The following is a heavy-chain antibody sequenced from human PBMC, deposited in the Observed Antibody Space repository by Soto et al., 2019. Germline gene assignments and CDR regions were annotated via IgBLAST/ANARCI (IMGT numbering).Heavy chain of an antibody. D-gene: IGHD2-15*01. CDR1: GFTFSSFS. CDR3: ARDANCSGGSCYPLSYWYFDL. V-gene: IGHV3-48*01. J-gene: IGHJ2*01. CDR2: ISSSSSTI. Sequence: GGSLRLSCATSGFTFSSFSMNWVRQAPGKGLGWGSYISSSSSTIYYADSVKGRFTISRDNAKNSLYLQMNSLRAEDTAVYYCARDANCSGGSCYPLSYWYFDLRGRGTLVTVSS.